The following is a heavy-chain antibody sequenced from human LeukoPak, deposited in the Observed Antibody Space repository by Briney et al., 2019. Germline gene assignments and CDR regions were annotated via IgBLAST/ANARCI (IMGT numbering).Heavy chain of an antibody. CDR3: ARDQYDTWSRRGNFDS. Sequence: GGSLRLSCVASGFTFGKYWMSWVRQAPGKGLEWVANIKLDGSEKNYVDSVKGRFTISRDNTKNSLYLQMNSPRVEDTAVFYCARDQYDTWSRRGNFDSWGQGTLVIVSS. CDR2: IKLDGSEK. J-gene: IGHJ4*02. D-gene: IGHD3-3*01. CDR1: GFTFGKYW. V-gene: IGHV3-7*03.